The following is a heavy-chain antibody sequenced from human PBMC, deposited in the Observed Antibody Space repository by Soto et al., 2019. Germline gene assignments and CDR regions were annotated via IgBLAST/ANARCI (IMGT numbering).Heavy chain of an antibody. V-gene: IGHV1-18*01. CDR2: SSAYNGNT. J-gene: IGHJ4*02. CDR1: GYTFASYA. CDR3: ARDPPPPDY. Sequence: QVQLVQAGAEVNKPGASVKVSCKASGYTFASYAISWKRQAPGQGLEWMGWSSAYNGNTNYAQKLQGRVTMTTDTSTSTAYMELRSLRSADTAVYYCARDPPPPDYWGQGTLVTVSS.